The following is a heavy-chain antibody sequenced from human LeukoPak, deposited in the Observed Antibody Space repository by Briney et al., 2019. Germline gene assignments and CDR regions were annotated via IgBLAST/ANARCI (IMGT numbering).Heavy chain of an antibody. CDR1: GFTFSSYG. D-gene: IGHD3-10*01. CDR2: ISYDGSNK. V-gene: IGHV3-30*03. J-gene: IGHJ4*02. Sequence: GRSLRLSCAASGFTFSSYGMHWVRQAPGKGLEWVAVISYDGSNKYYADSVKGRFTISRDNAKNPLYLQMNSLRDEDTAVYYCARLEYYYVSGNYYKLFDYWGQGTLVTVCS. CDR3: ARLEYYYVSGNYYKLFDY.